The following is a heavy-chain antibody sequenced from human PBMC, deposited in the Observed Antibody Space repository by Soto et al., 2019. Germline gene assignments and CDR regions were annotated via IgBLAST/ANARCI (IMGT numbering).Heavy chain of an antibody. CDR3: ARDRYAWYPGFDLDV. CDR2: VHVSGGT. V-gene: IGHV4-4*07. Sequence: ETLSLTCSVYGESISNFYWSWIRQPAGKGLEWIGHVHVSGGTNYNAPLQSRVTMSVDTSNNHVSLQLRSLTAADTAVYYCARDRYAWYPGFDLDVWGPGTTVTVSS. D-gene: IGHD2-2*01. CDR1: GESISNFY. J-gene: IGHJ6*02.